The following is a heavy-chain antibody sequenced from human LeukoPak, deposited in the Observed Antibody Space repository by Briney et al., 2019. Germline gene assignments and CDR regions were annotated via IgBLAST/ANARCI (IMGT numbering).Heavy chain of an antibody. D-gene: IGHD3-3*01. CDR1: GFTFSDHY. CDR2: IYTSGST. J-gene: IGHJ6*03. CDR3: ASGGYDFWSRYYYYMDV. Sequence: GSLRLSCAASGFTFSDHYMSWIRQPAGKGLEWIGRIYTSGSTNYNPSLKSRVTISVDTSKNQFSLKLSSVTAADTAVYYCASGGYDFWSRYYYYMDVWGKGTTVTVSS. V-gene: IGHV4-4*07.